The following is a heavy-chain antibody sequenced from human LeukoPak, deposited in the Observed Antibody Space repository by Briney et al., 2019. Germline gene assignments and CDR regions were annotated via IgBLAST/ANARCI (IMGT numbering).Heavy chain of an antibody. V-gene: IGHV1-18*01. Sequence: ASVKVSCKASGYTFTSYGISWVRQAPGQGLEGRGWISAYNDNTNYAENLQGRVTMTTDTSTSTVYMALRSMRPDDTAVYYCARAKATMRVVVPDDAFDIWGQGTMVTVSS. CDR3: ARAKATMRVVVPDDAFDI. CDR1: GYTFTSYG. CDR2: ISAYNDNT. D-gene: IGHD3-22*01. J-gene: IGHJ3*02.